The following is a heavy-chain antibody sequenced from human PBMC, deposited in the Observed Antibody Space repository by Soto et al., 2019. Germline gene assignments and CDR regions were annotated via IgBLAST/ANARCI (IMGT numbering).Heavy chain of an antibody. D-gene: IGHD6-19*01. CDR3: ARASGRGWYNWFDP. CDR2: IIPKFGTT. Sequence: SVKVSCKASGDTFSSHGISCVRQAPGQGLEYMGGIIPKFGTTNYAQKFRGRVTITADESTSTAYMEVSSLRYEDTAVYYCARASGRGWYNWFDPWGQGTLVTVSS. V-gene: IGHV1-69*13. J-gene: IGHJ5*02. CDR1: GDTFSSHG.